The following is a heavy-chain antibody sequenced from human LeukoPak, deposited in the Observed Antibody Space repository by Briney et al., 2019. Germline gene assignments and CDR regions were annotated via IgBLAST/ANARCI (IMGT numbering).Heavy chain of an antibody. CDR3: ARAYDSSGNDY. CDR2: ICHSGST. Sequence: PSETLSLTCAVSGYSISSGYYWGWIRQPPGKGLEWIGRICHSGSTYYNPSLKSRVTISVDTSKNQFSLKLSSVTAADTAVYYCARAYDSSGNDYWGQGTLVTVSS. J-gene: IGHJ4*02. V-gene: IGHV4-38-2*01. D-gene: IGHD3-22*01. CDR1: GYSISSGYY.